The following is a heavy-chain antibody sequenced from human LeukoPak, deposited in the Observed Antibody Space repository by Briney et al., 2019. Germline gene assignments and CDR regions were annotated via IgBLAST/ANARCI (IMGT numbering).Heavy chain of an antibody. CDR2: IIPIFGTA. CDR3: ARGLDSTVRLYYYYYYMDV. V-gene: IGHV1-69*13. Sequence: ASVKVSCKASGGTFSSYAISWVRQAPGQGLEWMGGIIPIFGTANYAQKFQGRVTITADESTSTAYMELSSLRSEDTAVYYCARGLDSTVRLYYYYYYMDVWGKGTTVTVSS. CDR1: GGTFSSYA. J-gene: IGHJ6*03. D-gene: IGHD4-11*01.